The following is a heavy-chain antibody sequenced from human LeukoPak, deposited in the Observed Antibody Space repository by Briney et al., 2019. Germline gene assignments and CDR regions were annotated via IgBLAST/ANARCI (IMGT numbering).Heavy chain of an antibody. J-gene: IGHJ4*02. V-gene: IGHV4-59*01. CDR3: ARVTGYMTEDYFDY. Sequence: SETLSLTCTVSGDSINSYYWRWIRQPPGKGLEWIGYISYSGSPNYNPSLKSRVTISVDTSKNQFSLRLSSVTAADTAVYYCARVTGYMTEDYFDYWGQGTLITVSS. D-gene: IGHD6-13*01. CDR2: ISYSGSP. CDR1: GDSINSYY.